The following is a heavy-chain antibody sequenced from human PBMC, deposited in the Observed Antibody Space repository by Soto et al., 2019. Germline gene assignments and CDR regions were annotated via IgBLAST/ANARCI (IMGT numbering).Heavy chain of an antibody. CDR2: INPNNGNT. V-gene: IGHV1-8*01. D-gene: IGHD1-7*01. Sequence: QVQLVQSGAEVKKPGASVKVSCKASGYTFTSYDINWVRQATGQGREWLGWINPNNGNTGYAQNFQGRVTITRDTSISTAYMELSSLRSEDTAVYFCARTSSGTRQGFDPWGQGTLVTVSS. J-gene: IGHJ5*02. CDR3: ARTSSGTRQGFDP. CDR1: GYTFTSYD.